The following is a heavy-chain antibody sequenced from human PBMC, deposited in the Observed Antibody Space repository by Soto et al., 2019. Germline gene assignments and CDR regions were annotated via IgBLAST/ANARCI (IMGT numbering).Heavy chain of an antibody. V-gene: IGHV4-59*01. J-gene: IGHJ5*02. Sequence: SATLSLTCTVSGGSISSYYWSWIRQPPGKGLEWIGYIYYSGSTNYNPSLKSRVTRSVDTSKNQFSLKLSSVTAADTAVYYCARGGPDWFDPWGQGTLVTVSS. CDR1: GGSISSYY. CDR3: ARGGPDWFDP. CDR2: IYYSGST.